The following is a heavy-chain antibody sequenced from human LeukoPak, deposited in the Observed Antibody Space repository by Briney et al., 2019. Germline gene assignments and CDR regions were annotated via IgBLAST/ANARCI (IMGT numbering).Heavy chain of an antibody. Sequence: PSETLSLTCTVSGGSISNSYWSWIRQPPGKGLEWIGFFHDSESTNYNPSLKSRVSISLDTSKNQVSLWLSSVTAADTAVYYCARGDASGRPGIGFDFWGQGTLVNVSS. V-gene: IGHV4-59*01. J-gene: IGHJ4*02. CDR1: GGSISNSY. D-gene: IGHD1-26*01. CDR3: ARGDASGRPGIGFDF. CDR2: FHDSEST.